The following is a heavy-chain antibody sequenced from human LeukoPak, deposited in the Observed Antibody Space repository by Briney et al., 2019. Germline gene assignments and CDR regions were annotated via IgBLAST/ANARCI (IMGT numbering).Heavy chain of an antibody. V-gene: IGHV3-74*03. CDR1: RISLTSYW. CDR2: INRDGSST. Sequence: GGSLRLSCAGSRISLTSYWIHWVRQAPGKGLVWVSRINRDGSSTEYADSVKGRFTISRDNAKKSLYLQMNSLRAEDTAVYYCARGSSAGASLRHDYWGQGTLVTVSS. D-gene: IGHD1-26*01. J-gene: IGHJ4*02. CDR3: ARGSSAGASLRHDY.